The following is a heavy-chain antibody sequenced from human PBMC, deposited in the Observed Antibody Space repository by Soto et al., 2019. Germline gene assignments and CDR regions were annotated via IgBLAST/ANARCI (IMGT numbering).Heavy chain of an antibody. CDR1: GFTVSSNY. CDR2: ISSDGSNK. CDR3: ARDGGVETTIFFYSGMDV. Sequence: GGSLRLSCAASGFTVSSNYMSWVRQAPGKGLEWVAVISSDGSNKYYADSVKGRFTISRDNSKNTLFLQMNSLSVEDTALYYCARDGGVETTIFFYSGMDVWGQGTTVTVSS. V-gene: IGHV3-30-3*01. D-gene: IGHD1-26*01. J-gene: IGHJ6*02.